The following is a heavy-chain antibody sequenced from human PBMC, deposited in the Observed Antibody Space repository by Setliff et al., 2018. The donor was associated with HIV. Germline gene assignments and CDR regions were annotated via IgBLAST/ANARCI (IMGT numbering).Heavy chain of an antibody. Sequence: PSETLSLTCTVSGGSMTSSNYYWGWIRQSPGRGLEWIGSISSSGSTTSHPSLRSRVTVSAATSKNQFSLKLTSVTAADTAVYFCARDPPYFDTSGHYSWFYFDYWGQGTLVTVSS. V-gene: IGHV4-39*07. CDR1: GGSMTSSNYY. CDR3: ARDPPYFDTSGHYSWFYFDY. J-gene: IGHJ4*02. CDR2: ISSSGST. D-gene: IGHD3-22*01.